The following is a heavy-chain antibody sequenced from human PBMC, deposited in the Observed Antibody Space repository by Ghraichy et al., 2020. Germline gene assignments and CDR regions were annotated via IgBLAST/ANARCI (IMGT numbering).Heavy chain of an antibody. CDR2: INHSGST. CDR3: ARWPRSGYSKPRRPYYYIDV. V-gene: IGHV4-34*01. J-gene: IGHJ6*03. CDR1: GGSFSGYY. Sequence: SETLSLTCAVYGGSFSGYYWSWIRQPPGKGLEWIGEINHSGSTNYNPSLKSRVTISVDTSKNQFSLKLSSVTAAATAVYYCARWPRSGYSKPRRPYYYIDVLGKGTTVTVSS. D-gene: IGHD2-15*01.